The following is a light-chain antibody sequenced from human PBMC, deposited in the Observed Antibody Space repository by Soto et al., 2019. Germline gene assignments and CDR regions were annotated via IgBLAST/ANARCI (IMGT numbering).Light chain of an antibody. J-gene: IGKJ5*01. V-gene: IGKV3-11*01. CDR3: QQRSNWPIT. Sequence: EIVLTQSPTTLSLSPGERATLSCRASESVSNYLAWYQQKRGQAPRVLIYDASNRAPGIPARFSGSGSGTDFTLTISSLEPEDFAVYYCQQRSNWPITFGQGTRLEIK. CDR1: ESVSNY. CDR2: DAS.